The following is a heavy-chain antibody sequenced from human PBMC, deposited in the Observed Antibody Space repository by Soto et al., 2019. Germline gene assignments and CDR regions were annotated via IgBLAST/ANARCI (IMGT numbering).Heavy chain of an antibody. D-gene: IGHD3-3*01. V-gene: IGHV1-69*06. CDR1: GGTFSSYA. CDR2: IIPIFGTA. CDR3: ARDRVIFGVVTGYYYYGMDV. Sequence: GASVKVSFKASGGTFSSYAISWVRQAPGQGLEWMGGIIPIFGTANYAQKFQGRVTITADKSTSTAYMELSSLRSEDTAVYYCARDRVIFGVVTGYYYYGMDVWGQGTTVTVSS. J-gene: IGHJ6*02.